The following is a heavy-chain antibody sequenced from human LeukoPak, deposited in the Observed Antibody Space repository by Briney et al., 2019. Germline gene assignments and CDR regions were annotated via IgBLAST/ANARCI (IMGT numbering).Heavy chain of an antibody. CDR1: GFTFSDNY. J-gene: IGHJ2*01. V-gene: IGHV3-11*04. CDR2: ISSSDTM. CDR3: ATSGSSYDPGWYFDL. D-gene: IGHD1-26*01. Sequence: GGSLRLSCAASGFTFSDNYMSWIRQAPGKGLEWSSYISSSDTMYYADSVKGRFTISRDNAKNSLFLQMNSLRAEDTAVYYCATSGSSYDPGWYFDLWGRGTLVTVSS.